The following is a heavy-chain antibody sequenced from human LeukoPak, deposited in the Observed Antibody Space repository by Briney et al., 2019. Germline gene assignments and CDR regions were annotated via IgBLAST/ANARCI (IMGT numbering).Heavy chain of an antibody. D-gene: IGHD4-17*01. Sequence: SETLSLTCAVYGGSFSGYYWSWIRQPPGKGLEWIGEINHSGSTNYNPSLKSRVTISVDTSKNQFSLKLSSVTAADTAVYYCVRAFLFYGDYGRLHFDYWGQGTLVTVSS. CDR1: GGSFSGYY. V-gene: IGHV4-34*01. CDR2: INHSGST. J-gene: IGHJ4*02. CDR3: VRAFLFYGDYGRLHFDY.